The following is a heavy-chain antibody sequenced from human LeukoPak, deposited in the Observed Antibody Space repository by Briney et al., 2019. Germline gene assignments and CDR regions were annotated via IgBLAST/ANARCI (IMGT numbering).Heavy chain of an antibody. D-gene: IGHD2-15*01. CDR3: ANDCSGGSCYSYYFDY. J-gene: IGHJ4*02. V-gene: IGHV3-23*01. CDR2: ISGSGGST. CDR1: GFTSSSYA. Sequence: GGSLRLSCAASGFTSSSYAMSWVRQAPGKGLEWVSAISGSGGSTYYADSVKGRFTISRDNSKNTLYLQMNSLRAEDTAVYYCANDCSGGSCYSYYFDYWGQGTLVTVSS.